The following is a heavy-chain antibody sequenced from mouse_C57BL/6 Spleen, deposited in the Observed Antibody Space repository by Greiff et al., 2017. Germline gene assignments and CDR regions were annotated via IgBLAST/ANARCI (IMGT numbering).Heavy chain of an antibody. CDR1: GYAFSSSW. Sequence: QVQLQQSGPELVKPGASVKISCKASGYAFSSSWMNWVKQRPGKGLEWIGRIYPGDGGTNYNGKFKGKATLTADKSSSTAYMKLSSLTTEDSAVDYCARGNEGAWFSYWGQGTLVTVSA. J-gene: IGHJ3*01. CDR2: IYPGDGGT. V-gene: IGHV1-82*01. CDR3: ARGNEGAWFSY.